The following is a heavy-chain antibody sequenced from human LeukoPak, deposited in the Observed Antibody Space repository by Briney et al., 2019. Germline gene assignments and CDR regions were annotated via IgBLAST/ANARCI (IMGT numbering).Heavy chain of an antibody. CDR2: IYYSGST. D-gene: IGHD1-26*01. Sequence: SETLSLTCTVSGGSISSSSYYWGWIRQPPGKGLEWIGSIYYSGSTYYNPCLKSRFTISVDTSKNQFSLKLSSVTAADTAVYYCARALGPSLAFDYWGQGTLVTVSS. CDR1: GGSISSSSYY. CDR3: ARALGPSLAFDY. J-gene: IGHJ4*02. V-gene: IGHV4-39*07.